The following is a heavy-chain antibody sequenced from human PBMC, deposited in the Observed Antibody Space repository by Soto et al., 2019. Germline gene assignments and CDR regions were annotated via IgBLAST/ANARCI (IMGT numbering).Heavy chain of an antibody. CDR1: GYTFTNYD. Sequence: QIQLLQSGAEVKKPGASVKVSCKTSGYTFTNYDISWVRQAPGQGLEWMGWISAYNGDTKYAQNVQDRVTLTTDTFTSTAYMDLRSLRSDDTAVYYCARASSGPDYWGQGTLVTVSS. D-gene: IGHD6-19*01. CDR3: ARASSGPDY. J-gene: IGHJ4*02. CDR2: ISAYNGDT. V-gene: IGHV1-18*01.